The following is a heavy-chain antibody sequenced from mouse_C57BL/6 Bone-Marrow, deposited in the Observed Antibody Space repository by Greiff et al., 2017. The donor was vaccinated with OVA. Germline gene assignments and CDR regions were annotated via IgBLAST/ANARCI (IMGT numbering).Heavy chain of an antibody. D-gene: IGHD1-1*01. CDR3: GRYYYGRSDDDYAMDY. CDR2: IHPNSGST. CDR1: GYTFTSYW. Sequence: VQLQQPGAELVKPGASVKLSCKASGYTFTSYWMHWVKQRPGQGLEWIGMIHPNSGSTNYNEKFKSKATLTVDKSSSTAYMQLSSLTSEDSAVYYGGRYYYGRSDDDYAMDYWGQGTSVTVSS. J-gene: IGHJ4*01. V-gene: IGHV1-64*01.